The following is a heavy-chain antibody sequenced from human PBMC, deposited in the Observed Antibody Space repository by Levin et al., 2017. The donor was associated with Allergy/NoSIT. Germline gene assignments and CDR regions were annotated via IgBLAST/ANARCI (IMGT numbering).Heavy chain of an antibody. CDR1: GFSFNIYT. CDR3: ARSGHSYGFVPFFDY. Sequence: LSLTCAASGFSFNIYTMNWVRQAPGRGLEWVSHISSSGINIYYADPLKGRFTISRDNAKNSLYLQISSLRAEDTAVYYCARSGHSYGFVPFFDYWGQGILVTVSS. D-gene: IGHD5-18*01. CDR2: ISSSGINI. J-gene: IGHJ4*02. V-gene: IGHV3-48*04.